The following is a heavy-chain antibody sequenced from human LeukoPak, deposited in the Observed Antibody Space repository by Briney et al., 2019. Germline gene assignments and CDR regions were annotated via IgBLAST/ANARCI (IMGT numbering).Heavy chain of an antibody. J-gene: IGHJ4*02. Sequence: SETLSLTCTVSGGSISSGSYYWSWIRQPAGKGLEWIGRIYTSGSTNYNPSLKSRVTISVDTSKNQFSLKLSSVTAADTAVYYCVRSSGGNSGKWGYWGQGTLVTVSS. D-gene: IGHD4-23*01. V-gene: IGHV4-61*02. CDR1: GGSISSGSYY. CDR3: VRSSGGNSGKWGY. CDR2: IYTSGST.